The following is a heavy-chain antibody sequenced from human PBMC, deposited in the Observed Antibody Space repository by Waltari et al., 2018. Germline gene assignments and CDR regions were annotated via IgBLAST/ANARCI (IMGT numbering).Heavy chain of an antibody. Sequence: EVQLVESGGGLVEPGGPLRLSCVASGFSFSNYWMSWVRQAPGKGLEWVAEIKQDGNKKYYVGSVKGRFTISRDNAKNSVYLQMNSLRPEDTAVYYCARDWEGERPNFDYWGQGTLVTVSS. CDR3: ARDWEGERPNFDY. D-gene: IGHD1-26*01. V-gene: IGHV3-7*04. CDR2: IKQDGNKK. J-gene: IGHJ4*02. CDR1: GFSFSNYW.